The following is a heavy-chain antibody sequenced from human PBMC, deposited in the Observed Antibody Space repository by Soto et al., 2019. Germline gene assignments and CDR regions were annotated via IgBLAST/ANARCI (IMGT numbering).Heavy chain of an antibody. V-gene: IGHV4-59*01. CDR3: ARVGYSSSWLWVFDL. D-gene: IGHD6-13*01. Sequence: QVHLLESGPGLLKSSETLSLTCIVSGGSMPHYYWSWIRQPPGKGLEWIGYIYYSGNTKYHPSLKTLVTISKDTSKDQFSLKLSSVTAADTAVYYCARVGYSSSWLWVFDLWVRGTLVTVSS. J-gene: IGHJ2*01. CDR1: GGSMPHYY. CDR2: IYYSGNT.